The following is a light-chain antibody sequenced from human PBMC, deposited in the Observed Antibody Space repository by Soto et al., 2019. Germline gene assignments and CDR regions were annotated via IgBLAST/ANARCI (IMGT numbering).Light chain of an antibody. CDR1: QGISSN. CDR3: QQLNTYPLT. J-gene: IGKJ4*01. CDR2: AAS. V-gene: IGKV1-9*01. Sequence: DIQLTQFPSFLSASVGDRVAITCRASQGISSNLVWYQQRPGKAPTLLIYAASSFQSGVPSRFSGSGSGTEFTLTISSLQPEDFATYYCQQLNTYPLTFGGGTKVEIK.